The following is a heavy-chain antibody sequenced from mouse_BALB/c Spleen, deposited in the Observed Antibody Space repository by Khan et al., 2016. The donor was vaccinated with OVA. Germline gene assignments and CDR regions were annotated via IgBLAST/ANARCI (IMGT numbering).Heavy chain of an antibody. Sequence: QIQLVQSGPELKKPGETVRISCMASGYTFTTAGIQWVQKMPGKGLKWIGWINTNSGVPKYAEDFKGRFAFSLEISVNPAYLLITNHKNEDTATYFCASGWATFYRKDGGAIEYWGQGTTVTVSS. J-gene: IGHJ4*01. CDR1: GYTFTTAG. D-gene: IGHD2-12*01. CDR2: INTNSGVP. CDR3: ASGWATFYRKDGGAIEY. V-gene: IGHV9-4*02.